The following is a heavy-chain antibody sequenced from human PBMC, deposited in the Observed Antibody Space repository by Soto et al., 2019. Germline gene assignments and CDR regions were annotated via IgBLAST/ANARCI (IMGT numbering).Heavy chain of an antibody. CDR2: IGATGGGT. CDR1: GFKFSNYA. Sequence: GGSLRRVCAASGFKFSNYAMSWARQAPGKGLEWVSLIGATGGGTYYADSVKGRFTISRDNSHNTLYLQVHSLTAEDTAVYYCAKDRRAGGNSAFYFDFWGQGAQVTVSS. D-gene: IGHD3-16*01. J-gene: IGHJ4*02. CDR3: AKDRRAGGNSAFYFDF. V-gene: IGHV3-23*01.